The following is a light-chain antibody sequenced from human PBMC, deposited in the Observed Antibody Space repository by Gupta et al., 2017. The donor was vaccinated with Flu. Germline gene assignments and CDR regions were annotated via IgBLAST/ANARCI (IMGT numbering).Light chain of an antibody. CDR3: QQDDSFPIT. Sequence: DIQMTQSPSSLSASVGDTVTITCQASHDITNYLNWYQQKPGTAPKLLIYDASNLETGVPSRVSGSGSGTHFIFTINSLQPEDIATDYCQQDDSFPITFGQGTQLEIK. V-gene: IGKV1-33*01. J-gene: IGKJ5*01. CDR1: HDITNY. CDR2: DAS.